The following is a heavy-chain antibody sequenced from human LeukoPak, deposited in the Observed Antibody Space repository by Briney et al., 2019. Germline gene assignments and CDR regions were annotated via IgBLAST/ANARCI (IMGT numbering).Heavy chain of an antibody. V-gene: IGHV3-20*04. D-gene: IGHD5-12*01. CDR1: GFTFDDYG. Sequence: GGSLRLSCAASGFTFDDYGMSWVRQAPGKGLEWVSGINWNGGSTGYADSVKGRFTISRDNAKNSLYLQMNSLRAEDTALYYCARDGLKHSGYGETYYYYMGVWGKGTTVTVSS. J-gene: IGHJ6*03. CDR2: INWNGGST. CDR3: ARDGLKHSGYGETYYYYMGV.